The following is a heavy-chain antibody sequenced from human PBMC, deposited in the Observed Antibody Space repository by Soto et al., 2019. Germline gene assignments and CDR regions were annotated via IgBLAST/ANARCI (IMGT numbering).Heavy chain of an antibody. CDR2: ISSSSSYT. CDR3: ARDMHYDSSGYYHSTDFDY. Sequence: GGSLGLSCAASGFTFSDYYMSWIRPAPGKGLEWVSYISSSSSYTNYADSVKGRFTISRDNAKNSLYLQMNSLRAEDTAVYYCARDMHYDSSGYYHSTDFDYRGQGTLVTVSS. J-gene: IGHJ4*02. V-gene: IGHV3-11*06. CDR1: GFTFSDYY. D-gene: IGHD3-22*01.